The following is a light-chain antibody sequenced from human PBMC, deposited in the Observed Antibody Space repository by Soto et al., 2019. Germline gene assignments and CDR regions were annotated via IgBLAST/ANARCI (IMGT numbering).Light chain of an antibody. V-gene: IGKV1-5*01. Sequence: DIQMTQSPSTLSGSVGDRVTITCRASQTIISWLAWYQQKPGKAPKLLIYAASTLQSGVPSRFSGSGSGTEFTLTISSLRPDDFATYYCQQYSSYWTFGQGTKVDIK. CDR3: QQYSSYWT. J-gene: IGKJ1*01. CDR2: AAS. CDR1: QTIISW.